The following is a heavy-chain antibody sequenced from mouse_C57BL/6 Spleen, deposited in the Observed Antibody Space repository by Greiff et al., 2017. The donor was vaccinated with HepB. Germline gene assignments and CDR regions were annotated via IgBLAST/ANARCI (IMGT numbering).Heavy chain of an antibody. CDR2: IYPGDGDT. V-gene: IGHV1-82*01. J-gene: IGHJ4*01. CDR1: GYAFSSSW. Sequence: QVQLQQSGPELVKPGASVKISCKASGYAFSSSWMNWVKQRPGKGLEWIGRIYPGDGDTNYNGKFKGKATLTADKSSSTAYMQLSSLTSEDSAVYFCARSEGKGDYAMDYWGQGTSVTVSS. CDR3: ARSEGKGDYAMDY. D-gene: IGHD1-3*01.